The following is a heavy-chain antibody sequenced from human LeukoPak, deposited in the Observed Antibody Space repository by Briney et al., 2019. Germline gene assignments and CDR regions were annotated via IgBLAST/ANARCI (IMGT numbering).Heavy chain of an antibody. J-gene: IGHJ4*02. CDR3: ARSYGGNLYYFDY. CDR2: INSDGSST. D-gene: IGHD4-23*01. CDR1: GFTFSSYW. V-gene: IGHV3-74*01. Sequence: GGSLRLSCAVSGFTFSSYWMHWVRQAPGKGLVWVSRINSDGSSTSYADSVKGRFTISRDNAKNTLYLQMNSLRAEDTAVYYCARSYGGNLYYFDYWGQGTLVTVSS.